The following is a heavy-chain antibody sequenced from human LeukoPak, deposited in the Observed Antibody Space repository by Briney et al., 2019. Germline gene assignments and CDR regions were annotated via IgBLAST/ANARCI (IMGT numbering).Heavy chain of an antibody. D-gene: IGHD2/OR15-2a*01. CDR1: GLTVSNSY. Sequence: GGSLRLSCAASGLTVSNSYMSWVRQAPGKGLEWVSIIYNDGSTYYADSTKGRFTISRDNSKNTLYLQVNSLRAEDTAMYYCARNILFAFAIWGQGTMVTVSS. CDR2: IYNDGST. CDR3: ARNILFAFAI. V-gene: IGHV3-53*01. J-gene: IGHJ3*02.